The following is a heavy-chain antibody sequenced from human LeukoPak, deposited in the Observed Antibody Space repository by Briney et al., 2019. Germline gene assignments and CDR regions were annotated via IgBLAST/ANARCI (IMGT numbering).Heavy chain of an antibody. J-gene: IGHJ4*02. Sequence: PGGSLRLSCAASGFTFSRSWMHWVRQVPGKGLVWVSCIIGDGSLIHYADSVKGRFTVSRDNAKNTLYLQMNSLRAEDTAVYYCASAHYDYVWGSYRHSNFDYWGQGTLVTVSS. D-gene: IGHD3-16*02. CDR2: IIGDGSLI. CDR3: ASAHYDYVWGSYRHSNFDY. CDR1: GFTFSRSW. V-gene: IGHV3-74*01.